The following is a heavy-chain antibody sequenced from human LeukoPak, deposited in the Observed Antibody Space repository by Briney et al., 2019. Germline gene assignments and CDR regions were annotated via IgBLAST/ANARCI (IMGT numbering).Heavy chain of an antibody. Sequence: SETLSLTCTVSGGSISSYYWSWIRQPAGKGLEWIGRIYTSGSTNYNPSLKSRVTMSVDTSKNQFSLKLSSVTAADAAVYFCARVACGTECYYRLDVWGQGTTVTVSS. J-gene: IGHJ6*02. CDR1: GGSISSYY. V-gene: IGHV4-4*07. CDR2: IYTSGST. D-gene: IGHD2-21*01. CDR3: ARVACGTECYYRLDV.